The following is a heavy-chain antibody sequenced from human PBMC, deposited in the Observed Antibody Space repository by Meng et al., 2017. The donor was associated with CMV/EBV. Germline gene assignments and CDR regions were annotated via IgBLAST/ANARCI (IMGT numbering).Heavy chain of an antibody. J-gene: IGHJ5*02. V-gene: IGHV1-8*03. Sequence: ASVKVSCKASGYTFTSYDINWVRQATGQGLEWMGWMNPNSGNTGYAQKFQGRVTITRNTSISTAYMELSSLRSEDTAVYYCARGDYDFWSGYYTRIHGWLDPWGQGTLVTVSS. CDR3: ARGDYDFWSGYYTRIHGWLDP. D-gene: IGHD3-3*01. CDR1: GYTFTSYD. CDR2: MNPNSGNT.